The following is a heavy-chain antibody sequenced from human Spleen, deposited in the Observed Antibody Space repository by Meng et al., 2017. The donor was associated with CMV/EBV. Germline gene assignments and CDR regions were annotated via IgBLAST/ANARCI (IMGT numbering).Heavy chain of an antibody. CDR1: GGSFSGYY. D-gene: IGHD5-12*01. CDR2: INHSGST. V-gene: IGHV4-34*01. J-gene: IGHJ4*02. Sequence: GQLHEGGGGLFKPSGTLALPCAVYGGSFSGYYWSWIRQPPGKGREWIGEINHSGSTNYNPSLKSRVTISVDTSKNQFSLKLSSVTAADTAVYYCARGIYIRGYSGYDALYFDYWGQGTLVTVSS. CDR3: ARGIYIRGYSGYDALYFDY.